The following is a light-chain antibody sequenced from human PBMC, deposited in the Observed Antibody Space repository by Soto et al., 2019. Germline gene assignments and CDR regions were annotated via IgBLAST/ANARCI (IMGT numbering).Light chain of an antibody. V-gene: IGKV3-20*01. CDR3: HQYGISPPT. J-gene: IGKJ1*01. Sequence: EIVLTQSPATLSLSPGERATLSCRASQSVSSYLAWYQQKPGQAPRLLISGVSNRATGTPDRFSGSGSGTDFTLTISSLEPEDFAVFYCHQYGISPPTLGPGTKVDIK. CDR2: GVS. CDR1: QSVSSY.